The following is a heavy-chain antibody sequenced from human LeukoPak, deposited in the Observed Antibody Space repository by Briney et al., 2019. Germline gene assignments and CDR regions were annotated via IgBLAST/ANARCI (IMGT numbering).Heavy chain of an antibody. CDR2: IYPGDSDT. D-gene: IGHD3-9*01. Sequence: GESLKISCKGSGYSFTSYWIGGVRQMPGKGLEWMGIIYPGDSDTRYSPSFQGQVTISADKCISTAYLQWSNLKASDTAMYYCARSLIRYFDWSSSGWFDRWGQGTLVTVSS. CDR1: GYSFTSYW. J-gene: IGHJ5*02. V-gene: IGHV5-51*01. CDR3: ARSLIRYFDWSSSGWFDR.